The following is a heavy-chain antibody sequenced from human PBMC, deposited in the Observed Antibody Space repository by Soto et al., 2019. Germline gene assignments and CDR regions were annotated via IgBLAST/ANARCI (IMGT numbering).Heavy chain of an antibody. CDR1: GYTFSSYW. J-gene: IGHJ6*02. D-gene: IGHD6-19*01. CDR3: ARDHRPPYSSGWYGYYYYGMDV. V-gene: IGHV3-74*01. CDR2: INSDGSST. Sequence: GGYLGRLCAAYGYTFSSYWTHWVRQAPGMWLVWVSRINSDGSSTNHADSLKGRFTISRDNAKNSLYLQMNSLRAEDTAVYYCARDHRPPYSSGWYGYYYYGMDVWGQGT.